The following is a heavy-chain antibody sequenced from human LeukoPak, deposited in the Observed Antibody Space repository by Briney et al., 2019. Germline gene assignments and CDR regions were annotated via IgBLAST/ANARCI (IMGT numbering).Heavy chain of an antibody. CDR2: ISYDGSNK. J-gene: IGHJ4*02. CDR1: GFTFSSYA. V-gene: IGHV3-30*04. D-gene: IGHD3-9*01. Sequence: QPGGSLRLSCAASGFTFSSYAMHWVRQAPGKGLEWVAVISYDGSNKYYADSVKGRFTISRDNSKNTLYLQMNSLRAEDTAVYYCARDSVPFDWLLALDYWGQGTLVTVSS. CDR3: ARDSVPFDWLLALDY.